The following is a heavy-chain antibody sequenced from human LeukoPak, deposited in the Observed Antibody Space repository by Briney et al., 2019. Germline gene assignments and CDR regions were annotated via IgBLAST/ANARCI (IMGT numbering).Heavy chain of an antibody. J-gene: IGHJ4*02. CDR3: ARSRWLGVDYFDY. CDR2: LSGSGSLT. Sequence: GGSLRLSCAASGFTFKNYAMTWVRKAPGKGLEWVSALSGSGSLTYYEDSVKGRFTVSRDNAKNILYLHMNSLRAEDTAIYLCARSRWLGVDYFDYWGQGTLVTVSS. CDR1: GFTFKNYA. V-gene: IGHV3-23*01. D-gene: IGHD6-19*01.